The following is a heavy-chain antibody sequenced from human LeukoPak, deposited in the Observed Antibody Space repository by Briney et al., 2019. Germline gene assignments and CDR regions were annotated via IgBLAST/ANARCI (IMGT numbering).Heavy chain of an antibody. CDR1: GFTFSSYA. D-gene: IGHD3-22*01. CDR2: ISGSGGST. CDR3: AKDLEGDTSGYYYVDY. Sequence: PGGSLRLSCAASGFTFSSYALSWVRQAPGKGLEWVSAISGSGGSTYYADSVKGRFTISRDNSKNTLYLQMNSLRAEDTAVYYCAKDLEGDTSGYYYVDYWGRGTLVTVSS. J-gene: IGHJ4*02. V-gene: IGHV3-23*01.